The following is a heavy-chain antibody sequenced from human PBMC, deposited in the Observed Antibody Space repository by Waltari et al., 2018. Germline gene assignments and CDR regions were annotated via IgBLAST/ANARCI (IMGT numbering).Heavy chain of an antibody. CDR3: ARAIYDILTGYYVNSYGMDV. Sequence: QVQLVQSGAEVKKPGSSVKVSCKASGGTFSSYAISWVRQAPGQGLEWMGGIIPIFGTANYAQKFQGRVTITTDESTSTAYMELGSLRSEDTAVYYCARAIYDILTGYYVNSYGMDVWGQGTTVTVSS. D-gene: IGHD3-9*01. CDR1: GGTFSSYA. J-gene: IGHJ6*02. V-gene: IGHV1-69*05. CDR2: IIPIFGTA.